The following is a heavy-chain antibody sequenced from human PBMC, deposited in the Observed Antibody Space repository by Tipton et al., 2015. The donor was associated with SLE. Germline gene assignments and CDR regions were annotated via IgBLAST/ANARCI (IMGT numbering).Heavy chain of an antibody. CDR3: ARQGPEDVDL. CDR1: GYSFTSSW. Sequence: QLVQSGAEVKKAGESLKISCKGSGYSFTSSWIGWVRQMPGKGLEWMGVVYPGDSDARYSPSFQGHVTISADKSISTVYLQWSRLKASDTAMYYCARQGPEDVDLWGRGTLVTVSS. V-gene: IGHV5-51*01. J-gene: IGHJ2*01. CDR2: VYPGDSDA.